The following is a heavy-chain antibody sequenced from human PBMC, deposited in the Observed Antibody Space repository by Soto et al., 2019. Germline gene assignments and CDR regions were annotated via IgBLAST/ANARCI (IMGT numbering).Heavy chain of an antibody. V-gene: IGHV4-61*01. CDR3: ARGLGSWYRWFDP. D-gene: IGHD6-13*01. CDR1: GGSVSSGSYY. CDR2: IYYSGST. Sequence: QVQLQESGPGLVKPSETLSLTCTVSGGSVSSGSYYWSWIRQPPGKGLEWIGYIYYSGSTNYNPSLKSRVTMSVDTSKSQFALKLSSVTAADTAVYYCARGLGSWYRWFDPWGQGTLVTVSS. J-gene: IGHJ5*02.